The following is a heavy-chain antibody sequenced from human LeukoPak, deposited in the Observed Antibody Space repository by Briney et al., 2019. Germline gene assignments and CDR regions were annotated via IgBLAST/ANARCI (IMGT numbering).Heavy chain of an antibody. V-gene: IGHV4-34*01. Sequence: SETLSLTCAVYGGSFSGYYWSWIRQPPGKGLEWIGEINHSGSTNYNPSLKSRVTISVDTSKNQFSLKLSSVTAADTAVYYCAGTDSSNPTLSYYYYMDVWGKGTTVTVSS. CDR3: AGTDSSNPTLSYYYYMDV. J-gene: IGHJ6*03. CDR2: INHSGST. CDR1: GGSFSGYY. D-gene: IGHD6-19*01.